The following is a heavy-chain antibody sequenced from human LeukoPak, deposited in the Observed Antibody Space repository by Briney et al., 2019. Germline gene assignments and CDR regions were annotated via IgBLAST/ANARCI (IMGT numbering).Heavy chain of an antibody. Sequence: ASVKVSCKASGYTFTSYGISWVRQALGQGLEWMGWISAYNGNTNYAQKLQGRVTMTTDTSTSTAYMELRSLRSDDTAVYYCARHLAGYYYDSSGYYETYYYYMDVWGKGTTVTVSS. CDR3: ARHLAGYYYDSSGYYETYYYYMDV. CDR1: GYTFTSYG. J-gene: IGHJ6*03. CDR2: ISAYNGNT. D-gene: IGHD3-22*01. V-gene: IGHV1-18*01.